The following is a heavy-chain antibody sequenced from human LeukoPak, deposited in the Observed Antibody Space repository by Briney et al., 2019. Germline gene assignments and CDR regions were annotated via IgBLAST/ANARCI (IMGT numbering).Heavy chain of an antibody. CDR3: ARDLSFARGVPSAFHI. D-gene: IGHD3-10*01. Sequence: PSETLSLTCTVSGGSISSYYWSWIRQPPGKGLEWIGYIYYSGSTNYNPSLKSRVTISVDTSKNQFSLKLSSVTPADTAVYYCARDLSFARGVPSAFHIWVQGTMVTVSS. CDR1: GGSISSYY. J-gene: IGHJ3*02. CDR2: IYYSGST. V-gene: IGHV4-59*01.